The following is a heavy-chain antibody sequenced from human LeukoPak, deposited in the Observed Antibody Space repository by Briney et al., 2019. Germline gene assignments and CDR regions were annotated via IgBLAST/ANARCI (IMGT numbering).Heavy chain of an antibody. Sequence: PSETLSLTCTVSGGSISSYYWSWIRQPPGKGLEWIGYIYYSGSTNYNPSLKSRVTISVDTSKNQFSLKLSSVTAADTAVYYCARLRGYSSGWSPPYYFDYGAREP. CDR3: ARLRGYSSGWSPPYYFD. D-gene: IGHD6-19*01. V-gene: IGHV4-59*08. CDR2: IYYSGST. J-gene: IGHJ4*02. CDR1: GGSISSYY.